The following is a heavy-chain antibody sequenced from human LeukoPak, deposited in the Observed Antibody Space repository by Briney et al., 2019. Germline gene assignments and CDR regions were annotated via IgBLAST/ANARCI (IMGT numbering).Heavy chain of an antibody. CDR2: ISYDGSNK. D-gene: IGHD3-10*01. CDR3: ARDSTILRGVIGYFDH. Sequence: GGSLRLSRAASGFTFSSYAMHWVRQAPGKGLEWVAVISYDGSNKYYADSVKGRFTISRDNSKNTVYLQMHSLRTEDTAMYYCARDSTILRGVIGYFDHWGQGTLVSVSS. J-gene: IGHJ4*02. V-gene: IGHV3-30-3*01. CDR1: GFTFSSYA.